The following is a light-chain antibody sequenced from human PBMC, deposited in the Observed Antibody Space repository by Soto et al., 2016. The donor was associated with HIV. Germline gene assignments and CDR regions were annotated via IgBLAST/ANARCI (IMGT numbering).Light chain of an antibody. V-gene: IGKV1-8*01. CDR2: AAS. CDR3: QKYNSAPP. CDR1: QGISNS. J-gene: IGKJ1*01. Sequence: AIRMTQSPSSFSASTGDRVTLTCRASQGISNSLAWYQQNPGKAPKLLIYAASTLQNGVPSRFRGSGSGTDFTLTISSLQSEDVATYYCQKYNSAPPFGQGTKVEIK.